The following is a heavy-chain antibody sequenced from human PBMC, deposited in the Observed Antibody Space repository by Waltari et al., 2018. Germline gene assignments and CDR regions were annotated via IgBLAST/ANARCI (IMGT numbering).Heavy chain of an antibody. V-gene: IGHV3-23*01. D-gene: IGHD3-22*01. CDR3: AKEQSYYDTSGYYRGGYFDS. CDR2: ISGSGGST. Sequence: EVQLLESGGGLVQPGRSLRLSCAASGFAFSSYAMDWVRLAPGQCWGWVSVISGSGGSTYYADSVKGRFTISRDNSKNTLYLQMNSLRAEDTAVYYCAKEQSYYDTSGYYRGGYFDSWGQGTLVTVSS. J-gene: IGHJ4*02. CDR1: GFAFSSYA.